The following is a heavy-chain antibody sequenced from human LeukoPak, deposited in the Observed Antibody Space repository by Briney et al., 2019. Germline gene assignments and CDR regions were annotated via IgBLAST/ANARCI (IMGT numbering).Heavy chain of an antibody. CDR3: GKGRDSSSWYAFDY. CDR1: GFTFSSNA. D-gene: IGHD6-13*01. Sequence: GGSLRLSCAASGFTFSSNAMSWVRQAPGKGLEWVSGISESGGSTYYAESVKGRFTIFRDNSKNTLYLQMNSLRAEDTAVYYCGKGRDSSSWYAFDYRGQGTLVTVSS. J-gene: IGHJ4*02. V-gene: IGHV3-23*01. CDR2: ISESGGST.